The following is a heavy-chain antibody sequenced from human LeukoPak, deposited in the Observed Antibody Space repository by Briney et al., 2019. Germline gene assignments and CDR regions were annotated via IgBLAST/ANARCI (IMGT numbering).Heavy chain of an antibody. CDR2: ISGSGDST. CDR3: AKVIGYSYGYPFDY. CDR1: GFTFSSYA. D-gene: IGHD5-18*01. V-gene: IGHV3-23*01. Sequence: GGSLRLSCAASGFTFSSYAMSWVRQAPGKGMEWVSTISGSGDSTYYADSVKGRFTISMDNSKNTLYLQMNSLRAEDTAVYYCAKVIGYSYGYPFDYWGQGTLVTVSS. J-gene: IGHJ4*02.